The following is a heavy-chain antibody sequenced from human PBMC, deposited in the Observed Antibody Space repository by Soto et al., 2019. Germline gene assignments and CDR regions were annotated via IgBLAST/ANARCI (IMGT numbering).Heavy chain of an antibody. V-gene: IGHV4-38-2*02. CDR3: VRGGGGYGNGTIDY. CDR2: IYHSGST. J-gene: IGHJ4*02. CDR1: GYSISSGYY. Sequence: XETLSRTCSVSGYSISSGYYWGWTRQPPGKGVEWIGSIYHSGSTYYNPSLKSRVTISVDTSKNQFSMRLTSVTAADTAVYYCVRGGGGYGNGTIDYWGQGTPVTVSS. D-gene: IGHD5-18*01.